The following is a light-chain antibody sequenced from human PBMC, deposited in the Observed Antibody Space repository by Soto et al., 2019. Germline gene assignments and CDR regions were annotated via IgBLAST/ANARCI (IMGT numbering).Light chain of an antibody. CDR3: QKYDAVPWT. V-gene: IGKV1-27*01. Sequence: DIQMTQSPSSLPASVGDRVTITCRPSQGIGNYLAWFQQKPGQVPKLLIYGASILQSGVPSRFRGSGSGTYFSLTISSLQPEDAATYYCQKYDAVPWTFGQGTKV. J-gene: IGKJ1*01. CDR2: GAS. CDR1: QGIGNY.